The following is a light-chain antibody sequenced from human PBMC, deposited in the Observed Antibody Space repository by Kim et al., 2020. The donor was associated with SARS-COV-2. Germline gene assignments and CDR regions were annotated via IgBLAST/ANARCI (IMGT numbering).Light chain of an antibody. J-gene: IGLJ3*02. CDR2: GNS. CDR3: QSYDSSLSGPNWV. V-gene: IGLV1-40*01. CDR1: SSNIGAGYE. Sequence: VTICCTGSSSNIGAGYEVHWYQQLPGTAPKLLIYGNSNRPSGVPDRFSGSKSGTSASLAITGLQAEDEADYYCQSYDSSLSGPNWVFGGGTQLTVL.